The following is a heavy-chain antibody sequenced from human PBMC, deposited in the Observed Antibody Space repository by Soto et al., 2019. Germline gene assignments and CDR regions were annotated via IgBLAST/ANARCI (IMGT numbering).Heavy chain of an antibody. J-gene: IGHJ6*02. CDR1: GGTFSSYA. CDR3: ARGIPFGDV. V-gene: IGHV1-69*01. Sequence: QVKLVQSGAEVKKPGSSVKVSCKASGGTFSSYAISWVRKAPGQGLEWMGGIIPLFGTANYAQKFQGRVTITADESTITAYMELSSLRSEDTAVYYCARGIPFGDVWGQGTTVTVSS. D-gene: IGHD3-16*01. CDR2: IIPLFGTA.